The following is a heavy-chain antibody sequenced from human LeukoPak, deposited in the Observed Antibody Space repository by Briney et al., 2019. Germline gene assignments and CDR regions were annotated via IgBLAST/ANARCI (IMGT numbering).Heavy chain of an antibody. D-gene: IGHD6-13*01. Sequence: SETLSLTCTVSGGSIRSNNYYWGWIRQPPGKGLEWIGSIYYHGSTYHNPSLKSRVTISVDTSKNQFSLKLSSVTAADTAVYYCARDLYSSRTNDAFVIWNQGTMVTVSS. CDR2: IYYHGST. CDR1: GGSIRSNNYY. J-gene: IGHJ3*02. CDR3: ARDLYSSRTNDAFVI. V-gene: IGHV4-39*07.